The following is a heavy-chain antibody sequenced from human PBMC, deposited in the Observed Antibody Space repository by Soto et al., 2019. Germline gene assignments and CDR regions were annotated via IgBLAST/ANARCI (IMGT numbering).Heavy chain of an antibody. Sequence: QVQLQESGPGLVKPSQTLSLTCSVSGGSISGGYYWSWIRQYPGKGLEWIGYIYYTGRTYYNPSLKGRIAISVDTSKNQFSLKLSSVTAADTAMYYCARPMRLGELSLGYWGQGILFTVSS. CDR3: ARPMRLGELSLGY. D-gene: IGHD3-16*02. CDR1: GGSISGGYY. V-gene: IGHV4-31*03. J-gene: IGHJ4*02. CDR2: IYYTGRT.